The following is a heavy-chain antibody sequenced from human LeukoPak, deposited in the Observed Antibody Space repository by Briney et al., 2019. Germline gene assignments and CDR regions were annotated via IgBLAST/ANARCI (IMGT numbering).Heavy chain of an antibody. D-gene: IGHD3-10*01. CDR2: MIPIFGTA. V-gene: IGHV1-69*05. Sequence: SVKVSCKASGGTFSSYAISWVRQAPGQGLEWMGGMIPIFGTANYAQKFQGRVTITTDESTSTASMELSSLRSEDTAVYYCARESFPGSGTYIGYMAVWGKGTTVTVSS. J-gene: IGHJ6*03. CDR3: ARESFPGSGTYIGYMAV. CDR1: GGTFSSYA.